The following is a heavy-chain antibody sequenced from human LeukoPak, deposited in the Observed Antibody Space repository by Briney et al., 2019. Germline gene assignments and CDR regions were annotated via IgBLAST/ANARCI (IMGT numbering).Heavy chain of an antibody. Sequence: GGSLRLSCAASGFTFSSYAMSWVRQAPGKGLEWVSAISGSGGSTYYADSVKGRFTSSRDNSKNTLYLQMNSLRAEDTAVYYCAKDRADSLAAMDYWGQGTLVTVSS. CDR3: AKDRADSLAAMDY. CDR1: GFTFSSYA. D-gene: IGHD2-2*01. V-gene: IGHV3-23*01. J-gene: IGHJ4*02. CDR2: ISGSGGST.